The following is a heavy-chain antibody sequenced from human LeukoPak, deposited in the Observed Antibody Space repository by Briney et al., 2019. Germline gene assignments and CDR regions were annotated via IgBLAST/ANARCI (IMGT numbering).Heavy chain of an antibody. D-gene: IGHD1-26*01. V-gene: IGHV1-69*02. CDR3: ARVGKVAQGAFDI. CDR1: GGTFSSYT. CDR2: IIPILGIA. J-gene: IGHJ3*02. Sequence: SVKVSCKASGGTFSSYTISRVRQAPGQGLEWMGRIIPILGIANYAQKFQGRVTITADKSTSTAYMELSSLRSEDTAVYYCARVGKVAQGAFDIWGQGTMVTVSS.